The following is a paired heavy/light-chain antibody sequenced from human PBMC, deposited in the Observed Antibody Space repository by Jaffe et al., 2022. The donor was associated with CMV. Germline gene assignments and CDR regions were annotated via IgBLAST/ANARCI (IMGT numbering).Light chain of an antibody. J-gene: IGLJ3*02. CDR1: TSDVGGYNF. Sequence: QSALTQPRSVSESPGQSVTISCTGTTSDVGGYNFISWYQHHPGKAPKLMIYDVNKRPSGVPDRFSASKSGNTASLTISGLQAEDEADYYCCSYAGSDTLVFGGGTKLTVL. V-gene: IGLV2-11*01. CDR3: CSYAGSDTLV. CDR2: DVN.
Heavy chain of an antibody. CDR1: GGSISSNSHY. D-gene: IGHD2-15*01. V-gene: IGHV4-39*01. CDR2: IYYSGST. CDR3: ARLPDQGAVSGGRVIYYWYYMDV. J-gene: IGHJ6*03. Sequence: QLQLQESGPGLVKPSETLSLTCTVSGGSISSNSHYWGWIRQPPGKGLEWIGTIYYSGSTSYSPSLKSRVTISVDTSKKQFSLMLRSVTAADTAVYYCARLPDQGAVSGGRVIYYWYYMDVWGKGTAVTVSS.